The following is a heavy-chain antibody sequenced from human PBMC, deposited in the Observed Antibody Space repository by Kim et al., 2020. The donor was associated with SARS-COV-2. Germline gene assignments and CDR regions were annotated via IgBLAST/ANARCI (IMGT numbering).Heavy chain of an antibody. CDR3: ARVGSFYDILTGYYDYYYYYGMDV. Sequence: GESLKISCKGSGYSFTSYWIGWVRQMPGKGLEWMGIIYPGDSDTRYSPSFQGQVTISADKSISTAYLQWSSLKASDTAMYYCARVGSFYDILTGYYDYYYYYGMDVWGQGTTVTVSS. CDR2: IYPGDSDT. D-gene: IGHD3-9*01. CDR1: GYSFTSYW. V-gene: IGHV5-51*01. J-gene: IGHJ6*02.